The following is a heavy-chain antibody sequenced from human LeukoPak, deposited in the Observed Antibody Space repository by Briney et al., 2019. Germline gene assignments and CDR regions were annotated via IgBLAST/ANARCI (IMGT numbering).Heavy chain of an antibody. Sequence: PGGSLRLSCAASGLSVTNNYMNWLRRAPGKGLEGVSVLYSDGRTYYADSVKGRFTISRDNSRNTLYLQMNSLRVEDTAVYYCAREVVVISAAVHFDFWGQGALVTVSS. J-gene: IGHJ4*02. D-gene: IGHD2-2*01. V-gene: IGHV3-66*02. CDR1: GLSVTNNY. CDR3: AREVVVISAAVHFDF. CDR2: LYSDGRT.